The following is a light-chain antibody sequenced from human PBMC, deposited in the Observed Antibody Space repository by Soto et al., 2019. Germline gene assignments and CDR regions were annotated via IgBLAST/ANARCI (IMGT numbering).Light chain of an antibody. CDR1: QSVSSSN. CDR2: GAS. J-gene: IGKJ5*01. CDR3: QQYGGSPPIT. V-gene: IGKV3-20*01. Sequence: EVVLTQSPGTLSLSPGERATLSCRASQSVSSSNLAWYQQKPGQPPRLLIYGASSRATGIPDRFSGSGFGTDFTLTINRLEPEDFAVYYCQQYGGSPPITFGQGTRLEIK.